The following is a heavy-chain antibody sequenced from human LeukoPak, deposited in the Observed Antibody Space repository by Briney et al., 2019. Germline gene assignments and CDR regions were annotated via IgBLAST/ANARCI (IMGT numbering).Heavy chain of an antibody. CDR1: GFTFSSYE. J-gene: IGHJ4*02. V-gene: IGHV3-23*01. CDR2: ISGSGGST. CDR3: AKRYCSGGSCYSHAPIDY. Sequence: GGSLRLSCAASGFTFSSYEMNWVRQAPGKGLEWVSVISGSGGSTYYADSVKGRFTISRDNSKNTMYLKMNSLRAEDTAVYYCAKRYCSGGSCYSHAPIDYWGQGTLVTVSS. D-gene: IGHD2-15*01.